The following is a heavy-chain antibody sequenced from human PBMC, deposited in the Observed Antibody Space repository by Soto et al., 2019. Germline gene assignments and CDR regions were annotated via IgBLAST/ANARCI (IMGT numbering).Heavy chain of an antibody. CDR2: INPNSGGT. Sequence: ASVKVSCKASGYYXHWVRQAPGQGLEWMGWINPNSGGTNYAQKFQGWVTMTRDTSISTAYMELSRLRSDDTAVYYCAIGAQQIEGPPIPYYDAFDIWGQGTMVTVSS. CDR1: GYY. V-gene: IGHV1-2*04. CDR3: AIGAQQIEGPPIPYYDAFDI. J-gene: IGHJ3*02. D-gene: IGHD2-8*01.